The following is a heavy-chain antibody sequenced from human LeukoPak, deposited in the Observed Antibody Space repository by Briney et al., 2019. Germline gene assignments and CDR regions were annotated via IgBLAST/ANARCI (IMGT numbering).Heavy chain of an antibody. D-gene: IGHD3-22*01. Sequence: GRSLRLSCAASGFTFSSYAMHWVRQAPGKGLEWVAVISYDGSNKYYADSVKGRFTISRDNSENTLYLQMNSLRAEDTAVYYCARDDSQDSSGYSPYFDYWGQGTLVTVSS. CDR2: ISYDGSNK. J-gene: IGHJ4*02. V-gene: IGHV3-30*01. CDR3: ARDDSQDSSGYSPYFDY. CDR1: GFTFSSYA.